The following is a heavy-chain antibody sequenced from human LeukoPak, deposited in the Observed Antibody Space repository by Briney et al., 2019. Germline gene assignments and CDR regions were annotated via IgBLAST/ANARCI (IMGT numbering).Heavy chain of an antibody. D-gene: IGHD2-2*01. V-gene: IGHV1-8*01. CDR3: AREGGKYQLPEAYYFDY. CDR2: MNPNSGNT. J-gene: IGHJ4*02. Sequence: GASVKVSCKASGYTFTSYDINWVRQATGQGLEWMGWMNPNSGNTGYAQKFQGRVTMTRNTSISTAYMELSSLRSEDTAAYYCAREGGKYQLPEAYYFDYWGQGTLVTVSS. CDR1: GYTFTSYD.